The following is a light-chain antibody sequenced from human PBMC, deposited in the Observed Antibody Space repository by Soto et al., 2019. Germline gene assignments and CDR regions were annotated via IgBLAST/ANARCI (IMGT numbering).Light chain of an antibody. CDR1: SSNIGGNS. Sequence: QSVMTQPPSVSAAPGQKGTISCSGSSSNIGGNSVSWYQQLPGTAPKLLIDDDDKRPSEIPDRFSGSKSGTSATLGITGFHTGAEADYYCGSWDSSLSAYVFATGTKVTVL. J-gene: IGLJ1*01. V-gene: IGLV1-51*01. CDR3: GSWDSSLSAYV. CDR2: DDD.